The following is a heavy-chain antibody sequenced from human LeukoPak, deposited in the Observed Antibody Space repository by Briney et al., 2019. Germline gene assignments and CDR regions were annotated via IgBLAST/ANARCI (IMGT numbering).Heavy chain of an antibody. V-gene: IGHV1-46*01. D-gene: IGHD1-26*01. J-gene: IGHJ4*02. CDR1: GYTFTSYG. CDR2: INPSGGST. Sequence: PGASVKVSCKASGYTFTSYGISWVRQAPGQGLEWMGIINPSGGSTNYAQKFQGRVTMTRDMSTSTVYMELSSLRSEDTAVYYCARVPSGATLDYWGQGTLVTVSS. CDR3: ARVPSGATLDY.